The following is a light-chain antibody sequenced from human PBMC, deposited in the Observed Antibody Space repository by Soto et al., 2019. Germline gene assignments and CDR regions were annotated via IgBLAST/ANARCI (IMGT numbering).Light chain of an antibody. V-gene: IGKV3-20*01. CDR3: QQYGSSWT. J-gene: IGKJ1*01. CDR1: QSVSSSY. Sequence: IVLTQSPGTLSLSPGERATLSCRASQSVSSSYLAWYQQKPGQAPRRLIYGASSRATGLPDRFSGSGSGTDFTLTISRLEPEDFAVYYCQQYGSSWTFGQGTKVEIK. CDR2: GAS.